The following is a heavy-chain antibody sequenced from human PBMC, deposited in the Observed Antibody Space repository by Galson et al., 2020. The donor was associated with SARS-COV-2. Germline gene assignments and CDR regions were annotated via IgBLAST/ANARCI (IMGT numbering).Heavy chain of an antibody. CDR3: ARSDTLQRYFPLDP. CDR2: IYHRGNS. CDR1: GDSISSNYW. D-gene: IGHD1-20*01. V-gene: IGHV4-4*02. Sequence: SETLSLTCAVSGDSISSNYWWNWVRQPPGKGLEWIGKIYHRGNSIHNPSLESRVTISIDKSRNQFSLKLNSVTAADTAVYYCARSDTLQRYFPLDPWGQGTLVTVSS. J-gene: IGHJ5*02.